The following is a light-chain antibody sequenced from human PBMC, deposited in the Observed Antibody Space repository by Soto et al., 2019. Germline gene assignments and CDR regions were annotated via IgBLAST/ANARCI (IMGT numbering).Light chain of an antibody. V-gene: IGKV3-11*01. CDR1: QSVIRY. Sequence: EIVLTQSPATLSLSPWERATLSFGASQSVIRYLAWYQQRPGQAPRLLIYDASYRATGIPARFSGSGSGTDVTNSISCLESEDVGAYDRQGRPHSSWKLGRGTQVDIK. CDR2: DAS. J-gene: IGKJ1*01. CDR3: QGRPHSSWK.